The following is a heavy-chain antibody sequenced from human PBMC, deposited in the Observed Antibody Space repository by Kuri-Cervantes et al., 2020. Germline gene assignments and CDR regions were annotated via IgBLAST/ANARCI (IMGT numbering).Heavy chain of an antibody. CDR2: ISYDGSNK. V-gene: IGHV3-30*18. D-gene: IGHD1-1*01. CDR1: GFTFSSYG. Sequence: LSLTCAASGFTFSSYGMHWVRQAPGKGLEWVAVISYDGSNKYYADSVKDLFTISRDNSKSTVYLWMTSLRGEDTALYYCAKGTSTTTTRLDDWGQGTQVTVSS. J-gene: IGHJ4*02. CDR3: AKGTSTTTTRLDD.